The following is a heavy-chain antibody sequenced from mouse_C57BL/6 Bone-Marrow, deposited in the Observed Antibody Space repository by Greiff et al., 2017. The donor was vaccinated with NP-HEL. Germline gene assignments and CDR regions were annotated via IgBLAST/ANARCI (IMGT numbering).Heavy chain of an antibody. CDR2: ISSGSSAI. CDR3: ARRYRGLYYYAIDY. V-gene: IGHV5-17*01. CDR1: GFTFSDYG. Sequence: EVKLVESGGGLVKPGGSLKLSCAASGFTFSDYGMHWVRQAPEKGLEWVAYISSGSSAIYYADTVKGRFTISRDNAKNTLFLQMTRLRSEDTAMYYCARRYRGLYYYAIDYWGQGTSVTVSS. J-gene: IGHJ4*01. D-gene: IGHD2-12*01.